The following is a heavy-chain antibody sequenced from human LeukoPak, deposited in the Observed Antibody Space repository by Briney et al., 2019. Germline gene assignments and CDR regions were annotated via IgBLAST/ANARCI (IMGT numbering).Heavy chain of an antibody. CDR3: ARMTTGHDF. D-gene: IGHD4-17*01. CDR1: GTSFSSYY. CDR2: VNHSGYP. Sequence: SGTLSLTCAVSGTSFSSYYWSWIRQPPGKGLEWIGEVNHSGYPNDNPSLKSRVTISVDTSKNQFSLRLRSVTAADTAVYFCARMTTGHDFWGQGTLVTVSS. J-gene: IGHJ4*02. V-gene: IGHV4-34*01.